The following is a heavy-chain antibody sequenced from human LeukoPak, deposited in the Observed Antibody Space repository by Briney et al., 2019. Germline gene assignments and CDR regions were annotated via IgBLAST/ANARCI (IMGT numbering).Heavy chain of an antibody. CDR3: AKDTSYGDEYYYYGMDV. Sequence: GGSLRLSCAASGFTFDDYAMHWVRQAPGKGLEWVSGISWNSGSIGYADSVKGRFTISRDNAKNSLYLQMNSLRAEDTALYYCAKDTSYGDEYYYYGMDVWGQGTTVTVSS. CDR2: ISWNSGSI. CDR1: GFTFDDYA. J-gene: IGHJ6*02. V-gene: IGHV3-9*01. D-gene: IGHD4-17*01.